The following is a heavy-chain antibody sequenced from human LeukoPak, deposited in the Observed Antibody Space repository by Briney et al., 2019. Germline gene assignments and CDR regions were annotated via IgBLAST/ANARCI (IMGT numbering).Heavy chain of an antibody. CDR1: GFTFGDYW. V-gene: IGHV3-7*01. J-gene: IGHJ4*02. CDR2: IKRDGGEK. Sequence: GGSLRLSCAASGFTFGDYWMSWVRQAPGKGLEWVANIKRDGGEKYYVDSVKGRFTISRDNAKNSLYLHVSSLRAEDTAVYFCARDVTGRSEYWGQGTLVTVSS. CDR3: ARDVTGRSEY. D-gene: IGHD1-14*01.